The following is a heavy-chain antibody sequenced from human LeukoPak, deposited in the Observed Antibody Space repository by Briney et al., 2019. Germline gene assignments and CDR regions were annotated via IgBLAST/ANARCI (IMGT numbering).Heavy chain of an antibody. CDR2: ISSSSSYI. V-gene: IGHV3-21*01. CDR3: ARDRRRPDAFDI. CDR1: GFTFSSYS. Sequence: GGSLRLSCAASGFTFSSYSMNWVRQAPGKGLEWVSSISSSSSYIYYADSVKGRFTISRDNAKNSLYLQMNSLRAEDTAVYYCARDRRRPDAFDIWGQGTMVTVSS. J-gene: IGHJ3*02.